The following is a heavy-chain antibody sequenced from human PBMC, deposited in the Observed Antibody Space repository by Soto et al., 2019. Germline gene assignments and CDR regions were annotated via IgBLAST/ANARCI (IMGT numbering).Heavy chain of an antibody. D-gene: IGHD3-10*01. CDR3: ARALEHQGVRDTNCFDP. V-gene: IGHV1-18*01. Sequence: ASVKVSCKASGYTFTSYGISWVRQAPGQGLEWMGWISAYNGNTNYAQKLQGRVTMTTDTSTSTAYMELRSLRSDDTAVYYCARALEHQGVRDTNCFDPWGQGTLVTVSS. J-gene: IGHJ5*02. CDR1: GYTFTSYG. CDR2: ISAYNGNT.